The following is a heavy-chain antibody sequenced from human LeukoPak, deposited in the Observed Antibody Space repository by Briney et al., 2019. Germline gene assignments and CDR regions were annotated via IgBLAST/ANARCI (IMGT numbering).Heavy chain of an antibody. CDR2: IYHSGST. D-gene: IGHD6-19*01. V-gene: IGHV4-30-2*01. J-gene: IGHJ3*02. CDR3: ARAPTVAGTTLYAFDI. CDR1: GGSISSGGYS. Sequence: PSETLSLTCAVSGGSISSGGYSWSWIRQPPGKGLEWIGYIYHSGSTYYNPSLKSRVTISVDRSKNQFSLKLSSVTAADTAVYYCARAPTVAGTTLYAFDIWGQGTMVTVSS.